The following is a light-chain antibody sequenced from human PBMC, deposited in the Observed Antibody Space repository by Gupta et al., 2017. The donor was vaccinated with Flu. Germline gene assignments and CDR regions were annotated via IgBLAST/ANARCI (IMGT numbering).Light chain of an antibody. J-gene: IGLJ3*02. Sequence: YVLTQPPSVSVPPGKTATIACGADKIGTESVHWYQQRPGQAPVLVVYDDHYRPSGIPERFSGSNSGNTATLTISGVEAGDEADYYCQVWESSGNWVFGGGTKLTV. CDR3: QVWESSGNWV. CDR2: DDH. CDR1: KIGTES. V-gene: IGLV3-21*03.